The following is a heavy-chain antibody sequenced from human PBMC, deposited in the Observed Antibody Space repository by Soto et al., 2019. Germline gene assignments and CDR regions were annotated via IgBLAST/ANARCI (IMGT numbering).Heavy chain of an antibody. CDR2: VYYTGSA. CDR1: GDYVSSAGHY. J-gene: IGHJ4*02. Sequence: LSLTCTVSGDYVSSAGHYWSWIRQPPGKGLEWIGDVYYTGSAKYNPSLKSRVTTSLDTSKNQFSLTLNSVTAADTAVYYCARDRRYFGSGSYYPYYFDYWGQGTLVTVSS. CDR3: ARDRRYFGSGSYYPYYFDY. D-gene: IGHD3-10*01. V-gene: IGHV4-61*08.